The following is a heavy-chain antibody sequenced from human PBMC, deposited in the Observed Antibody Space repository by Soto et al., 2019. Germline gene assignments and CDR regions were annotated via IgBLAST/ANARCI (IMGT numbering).Heavy chain of an antibody. CDR2: SWYDGSIK. Sequence: VQLVESGGGVVQPGTSLRLSCAASGFTLSDYGMHWVRHTPVKGLEWVAVSWYDGSIKYYADSVKGRFTISRDNANNILYLQMSSLRAEDTSTYYCAREPARCDADRKVYDYWGQGTLVTVSS. CDR1: GFTLSDYG. J-gene: IGHJ4*02. D-gene: IGHD2-21*02. CDR3: AREPARCDADRKVYDY. V-gene: IGHV3-33*01.